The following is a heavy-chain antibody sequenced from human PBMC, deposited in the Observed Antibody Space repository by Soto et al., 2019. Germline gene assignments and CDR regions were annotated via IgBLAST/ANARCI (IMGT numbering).Heavy chain of an antibody. CDR2: INPKSGGT. CDR3: ARDDYGGQSDKLLDY. D-gene: IGHD4-17*01. V-gene: IGHV1-2*02. Sequence: ASVKVSCKASGYTFSAYYIHWVRQAPGQGLEWMGWINPKSGGTNNAQKFQGRVTMTSDTSISTASMELSMLTSDDTAVYYCARDDYGGQSDKLLDYWGQGTLVTVSS. J-gene: IGHJ4*02. CDR1: GYTFSAYY.